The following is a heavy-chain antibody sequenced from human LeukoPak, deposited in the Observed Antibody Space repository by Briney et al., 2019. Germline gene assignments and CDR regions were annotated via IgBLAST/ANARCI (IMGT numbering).Heavy chain of an antibody. CDR1: GGSISSSSYY. D-gene: IGHD1-26*01. Sequence: SETLSLTCTVSGGSISSSSYYWGWIRQPPGKGLEWIGSIYYSGSTYYNPSLKSRVTISVHTSKNQFSLKLSSVTAADTAVYYCARSSLSGSYYTAFDIWGQGTMVTVSS. CDR2: IYYSGST. J-gene: IGHJ3*02. CDR3: ARSSLSGSYYTAFDI. V-gene: IGHV4-39*07.